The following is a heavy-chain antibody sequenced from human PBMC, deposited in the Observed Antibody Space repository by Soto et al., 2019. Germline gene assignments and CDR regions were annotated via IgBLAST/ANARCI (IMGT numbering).Heavy chain of an antibody. V-gene: IGHV2-5*02. CDR1: GFSLTSGVG. Sequence: QITLKESGPTLVRPPQTLTLTCTFSGFSLTSGVGVGWIRQPPGKALEWLALIYWDDDKRYSPSLKNRLTITKDTSKHQVVLTMTNVGPVDTATYFCAHIDPEIVTVGGHGGFDSWGQGTLVTVSS. CDR2: IYWDDDK. D-gene: IGHD5-12*01. J-gene: IGHJ4*02. CDR3: AHIDPEIVTVGGHGGFDS.